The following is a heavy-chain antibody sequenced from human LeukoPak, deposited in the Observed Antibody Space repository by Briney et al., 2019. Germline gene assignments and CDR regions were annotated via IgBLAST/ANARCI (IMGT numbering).Heavy chain of an antibody. CDR2: LYSDGNT. J-gene: IGHJ4*02. CDR1: GFTIITND. V-gene: IGHV3-53*01. CDR3: ARGVEPLAANTLAY. D-gene: IGHD1-14*01. Sequence: PGGSLRLSCAASGFTIITNDMTWVRQAPGKGLEWVSVLYSDGNTKYADSVQGRLTISSDNSKNTLYLEMNSLSPDDTAVYYCARGVEPLAANTLAYWGQGTLVTVSS.